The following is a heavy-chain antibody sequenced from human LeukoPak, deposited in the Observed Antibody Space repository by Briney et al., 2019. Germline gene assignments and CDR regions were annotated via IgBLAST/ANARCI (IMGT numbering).Heavy chain of an antibody. V-gene: IGHV4-34*01. CDR3: ARAAKPGITFYYYYMDV. D-gene: IGHD3-16*01. Sequence: SETLSLTCAVYGGSFSGYYWSWIRQPPGKVLEWIGEINHSGSINYNSSLKSRITISVDTSKNQFSLKLSSVTAADTAVYYCARAAKPGITFYYYYMDVWGKGTTVTVSS. J-gene: IGHJ6*03. CDR2: INHSGSI. CDR1: GGSFSGYY.